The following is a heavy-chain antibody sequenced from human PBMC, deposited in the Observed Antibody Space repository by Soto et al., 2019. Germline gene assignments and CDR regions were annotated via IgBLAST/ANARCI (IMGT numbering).Heavy chain of an antibody. V-gene: IGHV4-59*08. CDR2: IFSTGTT. CDR1: GGSINNYY. D-gene: IGHD6-13*01. J-gene: IGHJ4*02. Sequence: QVQLQESGPGLVKPSETLSLTCTVSGGSINNYYWSWIRQPPGKGLEWIAYIFSTGTTSYNPSLKSRVSASVDTSKSQVYLHLNPVTAADTAVYYCARHPQVPYFQQGLDYWGQGTLVTVSS. CDR3: ARHPQVPYFQQGLDY.